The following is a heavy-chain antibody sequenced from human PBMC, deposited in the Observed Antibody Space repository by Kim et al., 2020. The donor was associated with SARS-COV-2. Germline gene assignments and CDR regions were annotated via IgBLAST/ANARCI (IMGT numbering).Heavy chain of an antibody. CDR3: AREGVQYSLDY. J-gene: IGHJ4*02. D-gene: IGHD4-4*01. V-gene: IGHV3-74*01. CDR2: INSDGSST. CDR1: GFTFSSYW. Sequence: LSLTCAASGFTFSSYWMHWVRQAPGKGLGWVSRINSDGSSTSYADSVKGRFTISRDNAKNTLYLQMNSLRAEDTAVYYCAREGVQYSLDYWGQGTLVTVSS.